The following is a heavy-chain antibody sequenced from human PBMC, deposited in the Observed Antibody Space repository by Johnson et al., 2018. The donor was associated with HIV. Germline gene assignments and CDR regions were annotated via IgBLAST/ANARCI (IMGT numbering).Heavy chain of an antibody. D-gene: IGHD1-26*01. Sequence: VQLVESGGGVVRPGGSLRLSCAASGFTFDDYGMSWVRQAPGKGLEWVSGINWNGGSTGYADSVKGRFTISRDNAKNSMYLQMNSLRDEDTALYYCAAWGGVGAGRAFDIWGQGTMVTVSS. V-gene: IGHV3-20*04. CDR1: GFTFDDYG. CDR2: INWNGGST. J-gene: IGHJ3*02. CDR3: AAWGGVGAGRAFDI.